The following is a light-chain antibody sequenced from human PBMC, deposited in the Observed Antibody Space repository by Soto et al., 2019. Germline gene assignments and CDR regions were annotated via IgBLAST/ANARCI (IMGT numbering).Light chain of an antibody. CDR1: NIGSES. J-gene: IGLJ2*01. V-gene: IGLV3-21*02. CDR3: QVWDSSSDHVV. CDR2: DDS. Sequence: SYELTQPPSVSVAPGQTARITCGGNNIGSESVHWYQQKPGQAPVLGVYDDSDRPSGIPARFSGSNSGNTATLTISRVEAGDEADYYCQVWDSSSDHVVFGGGTQLTVL.